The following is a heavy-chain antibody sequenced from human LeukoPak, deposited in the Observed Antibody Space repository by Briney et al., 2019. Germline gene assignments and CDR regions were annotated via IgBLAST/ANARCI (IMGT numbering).Heavy chain of an antibody. CDR1: GGSISSYY. V-gene: IGHV4-59*01. CDR2: IYYSGST. Sequence: SETLSLTCTVSGGSISSYYWSWIRQPPGKGLEWIGYIYYSGSTNYNPSLKSRVTISVDTSKNQFSLKLSSVTAADTAVYYCARGGSGYDFDYWGQGTLVTVSS. J-gene: IGHJ4*02. D-gene: IGHD5-12*01. CDR3: ARGGSGYDFDY.